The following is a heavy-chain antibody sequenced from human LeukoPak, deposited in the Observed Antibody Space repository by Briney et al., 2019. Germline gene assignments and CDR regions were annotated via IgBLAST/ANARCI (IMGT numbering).Heavy chain of an antibody. CDR2: ISSSSSTI. CDR1: GFTFSSYS. J-gene: IGHJ3*02. Sequence: PGRSLRLSCAASGFTFSSYSMNWVRQAPGKGLEWVSYISSSSSTIYYADSVKGRFTISRDNAKNSLCLQMNSLRAEDTAVYYCARDAPPYYYDSSGYPDAFDIWGQGTMVTVSS. CDR3: ARDAPPYYYDSSGYPDAFDI. D-gene: IGHD3-22*01. V-gene: IGHV3-48*01.